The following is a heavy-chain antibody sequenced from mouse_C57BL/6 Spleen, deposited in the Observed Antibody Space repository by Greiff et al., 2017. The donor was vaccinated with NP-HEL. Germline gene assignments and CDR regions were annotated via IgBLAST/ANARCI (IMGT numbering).Heavy chain of an antibody. D-gene: IGHD1-1*01. CDR3: TRGRSPLDY. J-gene: IGHJ2*01. CDR1: GYTFTSYW. Sequence: QVQLQQPGAELVKPGASVKMSCKASGYTFTSYWITWVKQRPGQGLEWIGDIHPGSGSTNYHEKFKSKATLTVDTSSSTAYMQLSSLTSEDCAVYYCTRGRSPLDYWGQGTTLTVSS. CDR2: IHPGSGST. V-gene: IGHV1-55*01.